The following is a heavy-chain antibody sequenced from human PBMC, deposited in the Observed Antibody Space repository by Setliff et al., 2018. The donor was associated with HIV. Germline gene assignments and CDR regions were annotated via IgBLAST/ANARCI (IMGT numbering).Heavy chain of an antibody. CDR3: ARARSGYEAGFDY. J-gene: IGHJ4*02. D-gene: IGHD5-12*01. V-gene: IGHV1-18*04. CDR2: ISTYNDNT. Sequence: GASVKVSCKGSGYTFPNYGFSWVRQAPGQGLEWMGWISTYNDNTNYAQKFQDRVTFTTDISTSTVYMELRSPKSDDTAVYYCARARSGYEAGFDYWGQGTLVTVSS. CDR1: GYTFPNYG.